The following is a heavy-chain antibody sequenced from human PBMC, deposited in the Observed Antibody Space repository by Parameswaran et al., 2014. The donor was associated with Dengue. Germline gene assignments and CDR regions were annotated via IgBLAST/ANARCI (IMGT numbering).Heavy chain of an antibody. J-gene: IGHJ3*01. V-gene: IGHV3-74*01. D-gene: IGHD3-22*01. CDR2: INSDGTYT. CDR3: TRGFSQFPSTGYYADADPFDV. Sequence: MPGVRQGSREGAGCGVSRINSDGTYTSHAGSVKGRFTISRDNAKNTLSLQMNSLRAEDTAVYYCTRGFSQFPSTGYYADADPFDVWGQGTTVTVSS.